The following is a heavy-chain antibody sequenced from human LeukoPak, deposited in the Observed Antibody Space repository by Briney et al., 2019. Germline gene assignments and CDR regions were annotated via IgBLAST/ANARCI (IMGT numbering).Heavy chain of an antibody. Sequence: SETLSLTCTVSGGSISSYYWSWIRQPPGKGLEWIGYIYYSGSTNYNPSLKSRVTISVDTSKNQFSLKLSSVTAADTAVYYCARSVQVAATANYYYSGMDVWGQGTTVTVSS. CDR3: ARSVQVAATANYYYSGMDV. CDR2: IYYSGST. CDR1: GGSISSYY. D-gene: IGHD2-15*01. V-gene: IGHV4-59*01. J-gene: IGHJ6*02.